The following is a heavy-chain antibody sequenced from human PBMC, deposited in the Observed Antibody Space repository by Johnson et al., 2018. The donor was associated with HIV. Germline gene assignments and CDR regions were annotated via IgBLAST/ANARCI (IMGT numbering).Heavy chain of an antibody. Sequence: VQLVESGGGVVQPWRSLKLSCVASGFTFSSYGMHWVRQAPGKGLEWVSGISWNSGSIGYAASVKGRFTISRDNAKNSLYLQMNSLRAEDTAVYYCARDQWMAGDAFDIWGQGTVVTVSS. CDR2: ISWNSGSI. J-gene: IGHJ3*02. CDR3: ARDQWMAGDAFDI. V-gene: IGHV3-21*02. D-gene: IGHD5-24*01. CDR1: GFTFSSYG.